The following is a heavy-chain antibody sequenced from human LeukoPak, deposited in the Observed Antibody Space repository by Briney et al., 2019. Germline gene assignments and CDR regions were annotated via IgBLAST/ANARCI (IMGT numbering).Heavy chain of an antibody. J-gene: IGHJ3*02. CDR2: INPSGGST. CDR3: ARGDYGDLGTNAFDI. Sequence: ASVKVSCKASGYTFTSYYMHWVRQASGQGLEWMGIINPSGGSTSYAQKLQGRVTMTRDTSTSTVYMELSSLRSEDTAVYYCARGDYGDLGTNAFDIWGQGTMVTVSS. V-gene: IGHV1-46*01. D-gene: IGHD4-17*01. CDR1: GYTFTSYY.